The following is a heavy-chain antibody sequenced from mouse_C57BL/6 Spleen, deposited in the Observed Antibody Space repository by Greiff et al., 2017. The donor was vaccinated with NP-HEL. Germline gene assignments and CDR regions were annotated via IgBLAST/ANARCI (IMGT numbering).Heavy chain of an antibody. V-gene: IGHV3-6*01. CDR3: ARADGSSYWYFDV. Sequence: EVQLQQSGPGLVKPSQSLSLTCSVTGYSITSGYYWNWIRQFPGNKLEWMGYISYDGSNNYNPSLKNRISITRDTSKNQFFLKLNSVTTEDTATYYCARADGSSYWYFDVWGTGTTVTVSS. CDR2: ISYDGSN. D-gene: IGHD1-1*01. CDR1: GYSITSGYY. J-gene: IGHJ1*03.